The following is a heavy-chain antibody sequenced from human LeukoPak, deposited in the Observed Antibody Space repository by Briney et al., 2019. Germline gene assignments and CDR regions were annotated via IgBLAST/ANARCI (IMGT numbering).Heavy chain of an antibody. CDR1: GGYIITSGHY. Sequence: SETLSLTCTVSGGYIITSGHYWGWIRQPPGKGLEWIGSVNYTGVTSTNPFFRSRMSISVDTSKNQFSLNLTSVTAADAGVYYCAIERSSSGGHNWFDPWGQGTLVTVSS. CDR3: AIERSSSGGHNWFDP. V-gene: IGHV4-39*07. D-gene: IGHD4-23*01. J-gene: IGHJ5*02. CDR2: VNYTGVT.